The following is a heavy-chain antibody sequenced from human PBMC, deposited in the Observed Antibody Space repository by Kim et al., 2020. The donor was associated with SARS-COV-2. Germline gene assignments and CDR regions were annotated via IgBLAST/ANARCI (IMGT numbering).Heavy chain of an antibody. CDR3: ARDIDSSGYYGGDY. J-gene: IGHJ4*02. D-gene: IGHD3-22*01. CDR1: GFTFSSYG. CDR2: IWYDGSNK. V-gene: IGHV3-33*01. Sequence: GGSLRLSCAASGFTFSSYGMHWVRQAPGKGLEWVAVIWYDGSNKYYADSVKGRFTISRDNSKNTLYLQMNSLRAEDTAVYYCARDIDSSGYYGGDYWGQGTLVTVSS.